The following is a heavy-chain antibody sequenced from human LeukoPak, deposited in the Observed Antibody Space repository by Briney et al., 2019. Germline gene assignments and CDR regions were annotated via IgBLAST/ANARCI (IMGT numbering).Heavy chain of an antibody. V-gene: IGHV4-34*01. J-gene: IGHJ2*01. CDR1: GGSFSGYY. CDR3: ARGSAFDL. Sequence: SETLSLTCAVYGGSFSGYYWSWIRQPPGKGLEWIGEINHSGSTNYNPSLKSRVIISVDTSKNQFSLKLSSVTAADTAVYYCARGSAFDLWGRGTLVTVSS. CDR2: INHSGST.